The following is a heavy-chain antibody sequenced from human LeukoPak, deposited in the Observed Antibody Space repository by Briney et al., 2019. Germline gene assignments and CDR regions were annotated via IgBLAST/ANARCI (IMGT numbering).Heavy chain of an antibody. CDR2: INHSGST. J-gene: IGHJ4*02. CDR3: ASESTGTIDY. Sequence: KSSETLSLTCAVYGGSFSGYYWSWIRQPPGKGLEWIGEINHSGSTNYNPSLKSRVTISVDTSKNQFSLKLSSVTAADTAVYYCASESTGTIDYWGQGTLVTVSS. D-gene: IGHD1-1*01. V-gene: IGHV4-34*01. CDR1: GGSFSGYY.